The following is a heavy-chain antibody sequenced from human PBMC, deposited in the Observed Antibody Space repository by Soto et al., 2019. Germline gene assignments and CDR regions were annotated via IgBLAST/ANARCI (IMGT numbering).Heavy chain of an antibody. D-gene: IGHD5-12*01. V-gene: IGHV3-30-3*01. Sequence: GGSLRLSCAASGFIFSSYAMHWVRQAPGKGLDWVTVISYDGVIKYYADSVKGRFTISRDNSKNTLYLQMNSLRAEDTAVYYCATSPPGTPWLYWGQGTLVTVSS. CDR1: GFIFSSYA. CDR3: ATSPPGTPWLY. J-gene: IGHJ4*02. CDR2: ISYDGVIK.